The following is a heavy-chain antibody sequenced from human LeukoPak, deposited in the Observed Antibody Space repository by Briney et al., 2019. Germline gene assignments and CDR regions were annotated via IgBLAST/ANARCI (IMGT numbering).Heavy chain of an antibody. CDR3: ARLNTAMVIIDY. CDR1: GGSISSSSYY. CDR2: IYYSGST. J-gene: IGHJ4*02. V-gene: IGHV4-39*01. D-gene: IGHD5-18*01. Sequence: PSETLSLTCTVSGGSISSSSYYWGWIRQPPGKGLEWIGSIYYSGSTYYNPSLKSRVTISVDTSKNQFSLKLSSVTAADTAVYYRARLNTAMVIIDYWGQGTLVTVSS.